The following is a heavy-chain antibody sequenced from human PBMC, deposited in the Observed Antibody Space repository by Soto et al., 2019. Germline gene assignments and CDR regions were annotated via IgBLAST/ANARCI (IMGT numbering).Heavy chain of an antibody. J-gene: IGHJ6*03. V-gene: IGHV1-8*01. Sequence: GASVKVSCKASGYTFTSYDINWVRQATGQGLEWMGWMNPNSGNTGYAQKFQGRVTMTRNTSISTAYMELSSLRSEDTAVYYCARAVREYGRLNYYYYYMDVWGKGTTVTVSS. CDR2: MNPNSGNT. CDR1: GYTFTSYD. CDR3: ARAVREYGRLNYYYYYMDV. D-gene: IGHD4-17*01.